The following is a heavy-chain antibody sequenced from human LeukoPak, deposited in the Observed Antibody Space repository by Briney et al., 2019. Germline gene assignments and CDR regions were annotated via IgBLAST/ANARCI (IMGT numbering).Heavy chain of an antibody. CDR2: IIPIFGTA. CDR3: AREEGVRGDRYYYGMDV. D-gene: IGHD3-10*01. J-gene: IGHJ6*02. CDR1: GATFSSYA. Sequence: GASVKVSCKASGATFSSYAISWVRQAPGQGLEWMGGIIPIFGTANYAQKFQGRVTITADESTSTAYMELSSLRSEDTAVYYCAREEGVRGDRYYYGMDVWGQGTTVTVSS. V-gene: IGHV1-69*13.